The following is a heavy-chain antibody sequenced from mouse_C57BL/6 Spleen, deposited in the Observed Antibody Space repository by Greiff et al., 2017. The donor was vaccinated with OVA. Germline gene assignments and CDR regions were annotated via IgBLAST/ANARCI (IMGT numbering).Heavy chain of an antibody. CDR1: GYTFTSYW. CDR3: ALKVAYYSNPYAMDY. Sequence: QVQLQQPGAELVKPGASVKMSCKASGYTFTSYWITWVKQRPGQGLAWIGDIYPGSGSTNYNEKFKSKATLTVDTSSSTAYMQLSSLTSEDSAVYYCALKVAYYSNPYAMDYWGQGTSVTVSS. V-gene: IGHV1-55*01. J-gene: IGHJ4*01. D-gene: IGHD2-5*01. CDR2: IYPGSGST.